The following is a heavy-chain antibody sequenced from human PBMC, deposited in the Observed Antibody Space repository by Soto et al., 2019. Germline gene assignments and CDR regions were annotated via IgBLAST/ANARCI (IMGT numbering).Heavy chain of an antibody. CDR2: IYYSGST. V-gene: IGHV4-59*01. CDR1: GGSISSYY. Sequence: SETLSLTCTVSGGSISSYYWSWIRQPPGKGLEWIGYIYYSGSTNYNPSLKSRVTISVETSKNQFSLKLSSVTAADTAVYYCARGKDPNFDWFYYYYGMDVWGQGTTVTVSS. CDR3: ARGKDPNFDWFYYYYGMDV. J-gene: IGHJ6*02. D-gene: IGHD3-9*01.